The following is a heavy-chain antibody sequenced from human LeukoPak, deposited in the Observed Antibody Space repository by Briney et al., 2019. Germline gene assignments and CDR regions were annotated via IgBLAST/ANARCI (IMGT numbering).Heavy chain of an antibody. J-gene: IGHJ4*02. Sequence: GRSLRLFCAASGFTFSSYAMHWVRQAPGKGLEWVAVISYDGSNKYYADSVKGRFTISRDNSKNTLYLQMNSLRAEDTAVYYCARSDDYGDYVYLGRPLDYWGQGTLVTVSS. CDR2: ISYDGSNK. CDR3: ARSDDYGDYVYLGRPLDY. D-gene: IGHD4-17*01. CDR1: GFTFSSYA. V-gene: IGHV3-30*04.